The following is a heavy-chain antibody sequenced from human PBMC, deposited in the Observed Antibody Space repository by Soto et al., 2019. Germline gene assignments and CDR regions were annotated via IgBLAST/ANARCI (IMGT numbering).Heavy chain of an antibody. D-gene: IGHD1-1*01. Sequence: PSETLSLTCAVSSGSISSSNWWSWVRQPPGKGLEWIGEIYHSGSTNYNPSLKSRVTISVDKSKNQFSLKLSSVTAADTAVYYCATYRSEGWNDGWRVRDYYYYGMDVWGQGTTVTVSS. CDR2: IYHSGST. CDR1: SGSISSSNW. CDR3: ATYRSEGWNDGWRVRDYYYYGMDV. V-gene: IGHV4-4*02. J-gene: IGHJ6*02.